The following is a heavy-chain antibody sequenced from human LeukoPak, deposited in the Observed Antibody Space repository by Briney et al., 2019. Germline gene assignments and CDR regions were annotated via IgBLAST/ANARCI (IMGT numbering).Heavy chain of an antibody. V-gene: IGHV3-30*18. CDR3: AKDLCGGDCYANDY. J-gene: IGHJ4*02. CDR1: GFTFSSYG. CDR2: ISYDGSNK. D-gene: IGHD2-21*02. Sequence: GGSLRLSCAASGFTFSSYGMHWVRQAPGKGLEWVAVISYDGSNKYYADSVKGRFTISRDNSKNTLYLQMNSLRAEDTAVYYCAKDLCGGDCYANDYWGQGTLVTVSS.